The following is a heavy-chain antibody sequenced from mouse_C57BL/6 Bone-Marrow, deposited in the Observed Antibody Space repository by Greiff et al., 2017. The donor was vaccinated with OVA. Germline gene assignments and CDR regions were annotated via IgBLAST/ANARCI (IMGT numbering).Heavy chain of an antibody. CDR2: NNPGSGGT. D-gene: IGHD1-1*01. J-gene: IGHJ4*01. CDR1: GYAFTNYL. CDR3: ARSAVVATYYYAMDY. Sequence: VQLQQSGAELVRPGTSVKVSCKASGYAFTNYLIEWVKQRPGQGLEWIGVNNPGSGGTNYNEKFKGKATLTADKSSSTAYMQLSSLTSEDSSVYFCARSAVVATYYYAMDYWGQGTSVTVSS. V-gene: IGHV1-54*01.